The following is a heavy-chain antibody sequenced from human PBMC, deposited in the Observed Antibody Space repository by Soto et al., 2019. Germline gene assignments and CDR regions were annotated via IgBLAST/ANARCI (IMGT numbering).Heavy chain of an antibody. CDR2: IYPGDSDT. D-gene: IGHD4-17*01. J-gene: IGHJ3*02. V-gene: IGHV5-51*01. CDR3: ARLRFTVTRDDAFDI. CDR1: GYSFTSYW. Sequence: GESLKISCKGSGYSFTSYWIGWVRQMPGKGLEWMGIIYPGDSDTRYSPSFQGQVTISADKSISTAYLQWSSLKASDTAMYYCARLRFTVTRDDAFDIWGQGTMVTVSS.